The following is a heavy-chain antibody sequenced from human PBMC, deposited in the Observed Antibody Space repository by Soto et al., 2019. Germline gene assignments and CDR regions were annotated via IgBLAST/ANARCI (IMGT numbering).Heavy chain of an antibody. CDR2: ISRNSDNI. J-gene: IGHJ6*02. V-gene: IGHV3-9*01. CDR3: AKDPYSDVLTGPMGGMDV. CDR1: GFTFDDYA. Sequence: EVQLVESGGGMVQPGRSLRLSCAASGFTFDDYAMHWVRQAPGKGLEWVSGISRNSDNIGYADSVKGRFTISRDNAKNFLYLQMNSLRSEDTAFYYCAKDPYSDVLTGPMGGMDVWGQGTTVSVSS. D-gene: IGHD3-9*01.